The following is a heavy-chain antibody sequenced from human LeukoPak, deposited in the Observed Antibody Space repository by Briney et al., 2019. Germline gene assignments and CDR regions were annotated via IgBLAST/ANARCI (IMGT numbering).Heavy chain of an antibody. Sequence: GGSLRLSCVVSGFTFSNYWMHWVRQAPGKGLVWVSRINNDGSYTDYADSVKGRFTISRDNAKNTLYLQMNSLRAEDTAVYYCARSKYSESGDWFDPWGQGTLVTVSS. CDR3: ARSKYSESGDWFDP. CDR1: GFTFSNYW. CDR2: INNDGSYT. D-gene: IGHD1-26*01. V-gene: IGHV3-74*01. J-gene: IGHJ5*02.